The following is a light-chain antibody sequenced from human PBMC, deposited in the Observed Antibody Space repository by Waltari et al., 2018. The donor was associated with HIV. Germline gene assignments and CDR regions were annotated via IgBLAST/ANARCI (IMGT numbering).Light chain of an antibody. V-gene: IGLV2-23*02. Sequence: QSALTQPASVSGSPGQSITISCTGTSSDVGSYNLVSWYQQHPGKAPKLMIYEVSKRPSGVANRFSGSKSGNTASLTISGLQAEDEADYYCCSYAGSSTYAVFGGGTQLTVL. CDR1: SSDVGSYNL. J-gene: IGLJ7*01. CDR3: CSYAGSSTYAV. CDR2: EVS.